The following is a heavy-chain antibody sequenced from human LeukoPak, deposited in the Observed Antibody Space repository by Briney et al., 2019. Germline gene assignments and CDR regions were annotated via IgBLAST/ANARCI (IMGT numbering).Heavy chain of an antibody. V-gene: IGHV4-39*01. Sequence: SETLSLTCTVSGGSISSSSYYWGWIRQPPGKGLEWIGSIYYSGTTYYNPSLKSRVTISVDTSKNQFSLKLSSLTAADTAVYYCARIGYTSGWSFDIWGQGTMVTVSS. CDR3: ARIGYTSGWSFDI. CDR1: GGSISSSSYY. J-gene: IGHJ3*02. D-gene: IGHD6-19*01. CDR2: IYYSGTT.